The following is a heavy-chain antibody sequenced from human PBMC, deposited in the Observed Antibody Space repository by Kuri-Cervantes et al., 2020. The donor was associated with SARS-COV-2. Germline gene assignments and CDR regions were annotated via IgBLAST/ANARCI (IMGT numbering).Heavy chain of an antibody. J-gene: IGHJ6*02. CDR3: ARSYSSGWYYYYGMDV. CDR1: GFTFRSSA. CDR2: IVVGSGDT. D-gene: IGHD6-19*01. V-gene: IGHV1-58*01. Sequence: SVKVSCKASGFTFRSSAVQWVRQARGQHLEWIGRIVVGSGDTNYAQEFHERVTITRDVSTSTAYMELSRLRSDDTAVYYCARSYSSGWYYYYGMDVWGQGTTVTVSS.